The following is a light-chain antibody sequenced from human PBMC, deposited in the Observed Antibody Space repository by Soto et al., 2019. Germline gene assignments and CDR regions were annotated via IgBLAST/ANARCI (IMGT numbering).Light chain of an antibody. CDR1: QTIDRW. CDR3: QQYNSFPCT. V-gene: IGKV1-5*01. Sequence: DIQMTQSPSTLSASVGDRVTITCRASQTIDRWLAWYQQKPGRSPNLLLFDASTLEVGVPSRFSGSASGTEFTLTITNLQPDDFATYYCQQYNSFPCTFGQGTKLDIK. J-gene: IGKJ2*02. CDR2: DAS.